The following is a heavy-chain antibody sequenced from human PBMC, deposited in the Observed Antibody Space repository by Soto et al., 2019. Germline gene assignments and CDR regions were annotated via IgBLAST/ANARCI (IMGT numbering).Heavy chain of an antibody. CDR1: GFTFSTYS. Sequence: LRVSCVGSGFTFSTYSINWVRQAPGKGLEWVSSISSRSDIYYADSVKGRFTISRDNAKNSVSLQMNSLRAEDTAVYYCAREYTAWPLAYGLDVWGQGTTVTVSS. D-gene: IGHD2-2*02. V-gene: IGHV3-21*01. J-gene: IGHJ6*02. CDR3: AREYTAWPLAYGLDV. CDR2: ISSRSDI.